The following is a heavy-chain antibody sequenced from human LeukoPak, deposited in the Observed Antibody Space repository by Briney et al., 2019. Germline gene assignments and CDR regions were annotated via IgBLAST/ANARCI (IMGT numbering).Heavy chain of an antibody. CDR1: GFTFSSYG. J-gene: IGHJ2*01. Sequence: GGSLRLSCAASGFTFSSYGMHWVRQAPGKGLEWVANIKEDGSEKYYVDSVTGRFTISRDNAKNSLYLQMNSLRAEDTAVFYCAREVRWGSGYSYGSWYFDLWGRGTLITVSS. D-gene: IGHD5-18*01. CDR2: IKEDGSEK. CDR3: AREVRWGSGYSYGSWYFDL. V-gene: IGHV3-7*01.